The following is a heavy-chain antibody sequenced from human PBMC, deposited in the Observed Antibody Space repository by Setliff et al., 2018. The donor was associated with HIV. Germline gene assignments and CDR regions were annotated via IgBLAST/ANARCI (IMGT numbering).Heavy chain of an antibody. CDR1: GYTFTGYY. J-gene: IGHJ4*02. V-gene: IGHV1-2*06. D-gene: IGHD2-2*01. CDR3: ARSDQGIILDY. Sequence: ASVKVSCKASGYTFTGYYMHWVRQAPGQGLEWMGRINPNSGGTKYAQKFQGRVTMTRDTSITTAYMELNSLRSDDTAVYYCARSDQGIILDYWGQGTLVTVSS. CDR2: INPNSGGT.